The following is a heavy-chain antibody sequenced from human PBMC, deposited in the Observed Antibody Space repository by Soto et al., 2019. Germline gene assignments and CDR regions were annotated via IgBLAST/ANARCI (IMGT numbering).Heavy chain of an antibody. D-gene: IGHD3-3*02. Sequence: SETLSLTCTVSGGSISSYDWSWIRQPPGKGLEWIGYIYYSGSTNYNPSLKSRVTISVDTSKNQFSLKLSSVTAADTAVYYCARHIFGVVITPYNWFDPWGQGTLVTVSS. CDR3: ARHIFGVVITPYNWFDP. CDR2: IYYSGST. CDR1: GGSISSYD. V-gene: IGHV4-59*08. J-gene: IGHJ5*02.